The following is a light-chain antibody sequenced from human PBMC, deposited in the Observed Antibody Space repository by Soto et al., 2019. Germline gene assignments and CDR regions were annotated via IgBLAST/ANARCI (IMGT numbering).Light chain of an antibody. J-gene: IGLJ2*01. Sequence: QSALTQPASGSGSPGQSITISCTGTSSDVGSYNLVSWYQQHPGKAPKLMMYEGSKRPSGVSNRFSGSKSCNTASLTISGLQAEDEADYYCCSYAGSSTVVFGGGTKLTVL. CDR3: CSYAGSSTVV. V-gene: IGLV2-23*01. CDR1: SSDVGSYNL. CDR2: EGS.